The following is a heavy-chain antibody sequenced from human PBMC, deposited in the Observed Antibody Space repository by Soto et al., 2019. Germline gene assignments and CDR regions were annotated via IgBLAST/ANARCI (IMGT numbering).Heavy chain of an antibody. Sequence: WGSLRLSWAASGLTFSAHTMTWVRQAPGKGLEWVSYIGTDTVTKHYPDSVRGRFTISRDNAKNSLYLQMDRLRDEDTAVYYCARHFLAMAPPPFIYYYYGRDVWGKETTVTVSS. J-gene: IGHJ6*04. CDR1: GLTFSAHT. CDR2: IGTDTVTK. V-gene: IGHV3-48*02. CDR3: ARHFLAMAPPPFIYYYYGRDV. D-gene: IGHD3-3*02.